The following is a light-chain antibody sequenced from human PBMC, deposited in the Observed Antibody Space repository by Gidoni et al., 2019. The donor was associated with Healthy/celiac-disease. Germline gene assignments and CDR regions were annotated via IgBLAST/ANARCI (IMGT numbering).Light chain of an antibody. CDR3: QQSYSTPFT. Sequence: DIQMTQSPSSLSASVGDRATITCRASQSISIYLNWYQQKPGKAPKLLIYAASSLQSGVPSRFSGSGSGTDFTLTISSLQPEDFATYYCQQSYSTPFTFGEGTKVEIK. CDR1: QSISIY. CDR2: AAS. J-gene: IGKJ4*01. V-gene: IGKV1-39*01.